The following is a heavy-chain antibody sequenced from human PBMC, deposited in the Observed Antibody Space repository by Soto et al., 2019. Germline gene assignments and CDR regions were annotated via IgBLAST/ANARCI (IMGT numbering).Heavy chain of an antibody. CDR2: INVGNGDT. CDR3: ARDDAVGGDKY. J-gene: IGHJ4*01. D-gene: IGHD3-10*01. Sequence: ASVKVSCKVSGYTFSNTGFHWVRQAPGQGLEWMGWINVGNGDTRYSGRFQGRITITRDTSANTLYVELSSLRSEDTAVYYCARDDAVGGDKYWG. CDR1: GYTFSNTG. V-gene: IGHV1-3*01.